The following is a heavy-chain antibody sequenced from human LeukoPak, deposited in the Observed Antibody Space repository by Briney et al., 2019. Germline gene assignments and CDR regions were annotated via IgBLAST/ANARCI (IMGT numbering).Heavy chain of an antibody. CDR1: GFIFSSDS. Sequence: GGSLRLSCATSGFIFSSDSMIWVRQAPGKGLEWVSSISSTGAYIYYADSVKSRFTISRDNAKNSLYLQMNSLRAEDTAVYYCARDVSGSFDYWGQGTLVTVSS. J-gene: IGHJ4*02. CDR3: ARDVSGSFDY. D-gene: IGHD3-22*01. V-gene: IGHV3-21*01. CDR2: ISSTGAYI.